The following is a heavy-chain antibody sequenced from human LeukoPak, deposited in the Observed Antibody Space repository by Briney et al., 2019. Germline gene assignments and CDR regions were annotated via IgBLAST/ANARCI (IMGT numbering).Heavy chain of an antibody. CDR3: AKDWDYYGSGSYSDY. CDR2: ISGSGGST. J-gene: IGHJ4*02. D-gene: IGHD3-10*01. CDR1: GFXFSSYA. V-gene: IGHV3-23*01. Sequence: GGSLRLSCAASGFXFSSYAIRWVRQAPGKGLEWVSSISGSGGSTYYADSVKGRFTISRDNSKNTLYLQMNSLRAEDTAVYYCAKDWDYYGSGSYSDYWGQGTLVTVSS.